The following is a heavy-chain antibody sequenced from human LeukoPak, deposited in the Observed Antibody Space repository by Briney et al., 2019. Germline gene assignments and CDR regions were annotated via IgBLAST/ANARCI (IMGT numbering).Heavy chain of an antibody. J-gene: IGHJ4*02. CDR3: ARTSSSGYYLPPFDY. CDR1: GGSISSSSYY. CDR2: IYYSGST. D-gene: IGHD3-22*01. V-gene: IGHV4-39*01. Sequence: SETLSLTCTVSGGSISSSSYYWGWIRQPPGKGLEWIGSIYYSGSTYYNPSLKSRVTISVDTSKNQFSLKLSSVTAADTAVYYCARTSSSGYYLPPFDYWGQGTLVTVSS.